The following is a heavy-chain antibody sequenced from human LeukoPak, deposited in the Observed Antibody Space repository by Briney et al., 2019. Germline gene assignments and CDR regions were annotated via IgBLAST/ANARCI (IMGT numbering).Heavy chain of an antibody. CDR1: GYTFTSYD. J-gene: IGHJ5*02. Sequence: ASVKVSCKASGYTFTSYDINWVRQATGQGLEWMGWMNPNSGNTGYAQKFQGRVTITRNTSISTAYMELSSLRSEDTAVYYCARDRKYGDYGHNWFDPWGQGTLVTVSS. CDR3: ARDRKYGDYGHNWFDP. V-gene: IGHV1-8*03. CDR2: MNPNSGNT. D-gene: IGHD4-17*01.